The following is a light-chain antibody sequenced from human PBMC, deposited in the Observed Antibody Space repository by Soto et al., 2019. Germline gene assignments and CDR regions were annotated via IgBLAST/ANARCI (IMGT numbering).Light chain of an antibody. J-gene: IGKJ2*01. V-gene: IGKV1-5*01. CDR3: QQYNSYSYT. CDR1: QSISSW. Sequence: DIQMTQSPSTLSASVGDRVTITCRASQSISSWLAWYQQKPGKAPKLLIYDASSLESGVPSRVSGSGSGTEFTLTISSLQPDDFATYYCQQYNSYSYTFGQGTK. CDR2: DAS.